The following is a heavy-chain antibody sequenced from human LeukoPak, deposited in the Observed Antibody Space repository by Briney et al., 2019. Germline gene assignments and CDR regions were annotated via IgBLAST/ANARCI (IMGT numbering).Heavy chain of an antibody. CDR3: ARDPASVARTGMDV. D-gene: IGHD6-19*01. Sequence: PGGTLRLSCAASGFTFSSYSMNWVRQAPGKGLEWVSFISSSSSYIYYADSVKGRFTISRDNAKNSLYLQMNSLRAEDTAVYYCARDPASVARTGMDVWGQGTTVTVSS. CDR1: GFTFSSYS. V-gene: IGHV3-21*01. J-gene: IGHJ6*02. CDR2: ISSSSSYI.